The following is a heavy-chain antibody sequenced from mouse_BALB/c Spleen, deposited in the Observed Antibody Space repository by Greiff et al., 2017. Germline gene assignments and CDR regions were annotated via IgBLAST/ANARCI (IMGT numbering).Heavy chain of an antibody. CDR1: GYTFTSYW. J-gene: IGHJ2*01. CDR3: AREDYYGSRNFDY. CDR2: INPSNGRT. D-gene: IGHD1-1*01. Sequence: VQLQQPGAELVKPGASVKLSCKASGYTFTSYWMHWVKQRPGQGLEWIGEINPSNGRTNYNEKFKSKATLTVDKSSSTAYMQLSSLTSEDSAVYYCAREDYYGSRNFDYWGQGTTRTVSS. V-gene: IGHV1S81*02.